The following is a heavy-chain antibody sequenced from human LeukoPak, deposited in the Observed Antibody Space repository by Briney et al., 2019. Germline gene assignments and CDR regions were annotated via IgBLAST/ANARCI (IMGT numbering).Heavy chain of an antibody. CDR1: GGSISSGSDY. V-gene: IGHV4-61*02. D-gene: IGHD3-10*01. Sequence: SETLSLTCTVSGGSISSGSDYWSWIRQPAGKGLEWIGLIYTSGSTNYNPSLKSRVTMSVDTSKNQFSLKLSSVTAADTAVYYCARDLWFGDLNWFDPWGQGTLVTVSS. CDR3: ARDLWFGDLNWFDP. CDR2: IYTSGST. J-gene: IGHJ5*02.